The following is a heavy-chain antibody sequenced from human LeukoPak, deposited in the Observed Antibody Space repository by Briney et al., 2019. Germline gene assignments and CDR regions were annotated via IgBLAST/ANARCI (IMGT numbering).Heavy chain of an antibody. CDR1: GFTFSNAW. CDR2: IKSKTDGGTT. V-gene: IGHV3-15*01. CDR3: TTVSGCSTTSCYT. J-gene: IGHJ5*02. D-gene: IGHD2-2*02. Sequence: GGSLRLSCAASGFTFSNAWMSWVRQAPGKGLEWVGRIKSKTDGGTTDYAALVKGRFAISRDDSKNMVYLQMNSLKTEDTAVYYCTTVSGCSTTSCYTWGQGTLVTVSS.